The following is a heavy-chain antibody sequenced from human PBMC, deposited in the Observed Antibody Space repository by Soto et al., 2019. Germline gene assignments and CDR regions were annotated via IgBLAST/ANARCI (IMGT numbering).Heavy chain of an antibody. D-gene: IGHD6-19*01. CDR3: ARDSSGWDAFDI. V-gene: IGHV3-9*01. J-gene: IGHJ3*02. CDR2: ITWNSGTI. Sequence: EVQLVESGGGLVQPGRSLRLSCTVSGFTFDDYAMHWVRQAPGKGLEWVSGITWNSGTIGYADSVKGRFTISRDNAKNSLYLQMNRLRTEDTALYYCARDSSGWDAFDIWGQGTMVIVSS. CDR1: GFTFDDYA.